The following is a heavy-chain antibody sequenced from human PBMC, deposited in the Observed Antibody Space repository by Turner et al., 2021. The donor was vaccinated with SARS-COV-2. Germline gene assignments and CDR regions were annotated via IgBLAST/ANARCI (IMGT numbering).Heavy chain of an antibody. D-gene: IGHD3-22*01. CDR3: ARAQDSSGYYVFYYYGMDV. CDR1: GFTFSSYA. J-gene: IGHJ6*02. CDR2: ISYDGSHK. Sequence: QVQLVESGGGVVQPGRSLRHSCAASGFTFSSYAMHWVRQAPGKGLEWVAVISYDGSHKYYADSVKGRFTISRDNSKNTLYLQMNSLRAEDTAVYYCARAQDSSGYYVFYYYGMDVWGQGTTVTVSS. V-gene: IGHV3-30-3*01.